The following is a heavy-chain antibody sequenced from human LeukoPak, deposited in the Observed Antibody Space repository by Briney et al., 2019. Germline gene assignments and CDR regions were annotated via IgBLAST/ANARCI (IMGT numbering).Heavy chain of an antibody. Sequence: ASVKVSCEASGYTFTSYYMHWVRQAPGQGLEWMGIIYPSGGSTSYAQKFQGRVTMTRDTSTSTVYMELSSLRSEDTAVYYCARGTTEFHGNYYYYMDVWGKGTTVTVSS. CDR3: ARGTTEFHGNYYYYMDV. V-gene: IGHV1-46*01. CDR1: GYTFTSYY. J-gene: IGHJ6*03. D-gene: IGHD1-1*01. CDR2: IYPSGGST.